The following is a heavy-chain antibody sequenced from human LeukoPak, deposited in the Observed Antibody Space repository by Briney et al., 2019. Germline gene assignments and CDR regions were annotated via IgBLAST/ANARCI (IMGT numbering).Heavy chain of an antibody. D-gene: IGHD6-13*01. CDR3: ARGLRSSSCPAY. CDR2: ISSGGSTI. J-gene: IGHJ4*02. V-gene: IGHV3-11*01. Sequence: PGGSLRLSCEASGFHFSDYYMTWIRQAPGKGLEWDSYISSGGSTIYYADSVKGRFTISRDNAKNSLYLQMNSLRADDTAVYYCARGLRSSSCPAYWGQGTLVTVSS. CDR1: GFHFSDYY.